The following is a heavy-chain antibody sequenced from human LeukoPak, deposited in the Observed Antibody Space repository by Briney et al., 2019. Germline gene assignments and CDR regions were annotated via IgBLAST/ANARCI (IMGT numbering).Heavy chain of an antibody. CDR1: GFTFSSYG. CDR2: ISSSTNTI. Sequence: GGSLRLSCAASGFTFSSYGMHWVRQAPGKGLEWLSYISSSTNTIYYADSVKGRFTISRDNAKNSLYLQMNGLGAEDTAVYYCARELNGYGYYFFDYWGPGTLVTVSS. CDR3: ARELNGYGYYFFDY. J-gene: IGHJ4*02. D-gene: IGHD3-16*01. V-gene: IGHV3-48*04.